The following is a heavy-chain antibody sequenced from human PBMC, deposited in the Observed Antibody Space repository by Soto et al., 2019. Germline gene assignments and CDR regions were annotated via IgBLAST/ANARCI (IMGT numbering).Heavy chain of an antibody. CDR3: ARQGGELRFLEWLGIDWFDP. V-gene: IGHV4-39*01. CDR2: IYYSGST. J-gene: IGHJ5*02. CDR1: GGSISSSSYY. Sequence: SETLSLTCTVSGGSISSSSYYWGWIRQPPGKGLEWIGSIYYSGSTYYNPSLKSRVTISVDTSKNQFSLKLSSVTAADTAVYYCARQGGELRFLEWLGIDWFDPWGQGTLVTVSS. D-gene: IGHD3-3*01.